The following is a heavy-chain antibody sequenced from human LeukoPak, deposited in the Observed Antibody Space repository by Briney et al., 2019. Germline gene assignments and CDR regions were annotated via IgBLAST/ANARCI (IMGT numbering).Heavy chain of an antibody. Sequence: GASVKVSCKASGGTFSCYAISWLRQAPGQGLEWMGRIIPIFGTANYAQKFQGRVTITADKSTSTAYMELSSLRSEDTAVYYCACGGVTGTKNWVDYWGQGTLVTVSS. V-gene: IGHV1-69*06. CDR1: GGTFSCYA. CDR2: IIPIFGTA. J-gene: IGHJ4*02. D-gene: IGHD1-7*01. CDR3: ACGGVTGTKNWVDY.